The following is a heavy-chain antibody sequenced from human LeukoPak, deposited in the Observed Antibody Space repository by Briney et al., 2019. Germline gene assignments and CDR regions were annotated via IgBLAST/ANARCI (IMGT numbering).Heavy chain of an antibody. D-gene: IGHD3-10*01. CDR2: ISASGGST. CDR1: GFTLSSYA. CDR3: AKVMKGSERLTMVRGVIIKTAGLYYMDV. J-gene: IGHJ6*03. Sequence: GGSLRLSCAASGFTLSSYAMSWVRQAPGKGLEWVSSISASGGSTNYADSVKGRFTISRDNAKNTVYLQMNSLRAEDTAVYYCAKVMKGSERLTMVRGVIIKTAGLYYMDVWGKGTTVTVSS. V-gene: IGHV3-23*01.